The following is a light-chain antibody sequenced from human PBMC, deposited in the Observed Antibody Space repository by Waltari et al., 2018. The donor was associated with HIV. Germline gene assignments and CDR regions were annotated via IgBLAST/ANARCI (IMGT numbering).Light chain of an antibody. Sequence: QSVLTQPHSASGTPGQRLTIACSGTTSSFETASIFWYQHIPGAAPRLLIYRNNQRPSGVPDRFSGSNSGTSASLAISGLRSEDEGDYYCAIWADSLTGWVFGGGTKVTVL. CDR3: AIWADSLTGWV. CDR1: TSSFETAS. V-gene: IGLV1-47*01. J-gene: IGLJ3*02. CDR2: RNN.